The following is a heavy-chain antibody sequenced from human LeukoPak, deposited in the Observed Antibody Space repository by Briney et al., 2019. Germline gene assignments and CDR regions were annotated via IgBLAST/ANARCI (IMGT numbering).Heavy chain of an antibody. CDR3: ARGKTMGLFDY. V-gene: IGHV3-11*05. CDR2: ISSSSSYT. J-gene: IGHJ4*02. Sequence: GGSLRLSCVASGFTFSDYYMSWIRQAPGKGLEWVSYISSSSSYTNYADSVKGRFTISRDNARNSLYLQMNSLRAEDTAVYYCARGKTMGLFDYWGQGTLVTVSP. CDR1: GFTFSDYY. D-gene: IGHD4/OR15-4a*01.